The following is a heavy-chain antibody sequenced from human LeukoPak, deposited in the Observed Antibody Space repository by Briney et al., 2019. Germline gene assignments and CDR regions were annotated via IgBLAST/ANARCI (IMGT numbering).Heavy chain of an antibody. D-gene: IGHD3-10*01. V-gene: IGHV4-39*07. CDR1: GGSISSSSYY. Sequence: SETLSLTCTVSGGSISSSSYYWGWIRQPPGKGLEWIGSIYYSGSTYYNPSLKSRVTISVDTSKNQFSLKLSSVTAADTAVYYCVRCITMVRGKGRSFDPWGQGTLVTVSS. CDR3: VRCITMVRGKGRSFDP. CDR2: IYYSGST. J-gene: IGHJ5*02.